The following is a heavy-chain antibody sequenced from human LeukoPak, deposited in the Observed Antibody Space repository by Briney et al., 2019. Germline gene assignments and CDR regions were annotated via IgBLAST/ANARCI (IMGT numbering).Heavy chain of an antibody. Sequence: GASVKVSCKASGYTFTSYDINWVRQAPGQGLEWMGGIIPIFGTANYAQKFQGRVTITTDESTSTAYMELSSLRSEDTAVYYCARSAGTGPYDYWGQGTLVTVSS. CDR2: IIPIFGTA. CDR3: ARSAGTGPYDY. CDR1: GYTFTSYD. V-gene: IGHV1-69*05. D-gene: IGHD1-1*01. J-gene: IGHJ4*02.